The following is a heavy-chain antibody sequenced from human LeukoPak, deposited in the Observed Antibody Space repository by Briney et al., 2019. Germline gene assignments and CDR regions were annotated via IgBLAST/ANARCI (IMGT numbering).Heavy chain of an antibody. CDR1: GFTFDDSI. V-gene: IGHV3-20*04. D-gene: IGHD6-13*01. Sequence: PGGSLRLSCAASGFTFDDSIMSWVRQVPGKGLEWVSGINWNGGSTGYVDSVKGRFTISRDNAKNSLYLQMNSLRAEDTAVYYCAKVGPPVVSSAAHFDYWGQGTLVTVSS. J-gene: IGHJ4*02. CDR3: AKVGPPVVSSAAHFDY. CDR2: INWNGGST.